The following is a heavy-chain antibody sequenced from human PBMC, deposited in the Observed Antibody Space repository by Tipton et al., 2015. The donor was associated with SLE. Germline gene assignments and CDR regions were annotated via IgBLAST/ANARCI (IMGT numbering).Heavy chain of an antibody. CDR3: ARDRESMIVVGHAFDI. CDR2: ISSSGSTI. J-gene: IGHJ3*02. Sequence: SLRLSCAASGFTFSSYEMNWVRQAPGKGLEWVSYISSSGSTIYYADSVKGRFTISRDNSKNTLYLQMNSLRAEDTAVYYCARDRESMIVVGHAFDIWGQGTMVTVSS. D-gene: IGHD3-22*01. V-gene: IGHV3-48*03. CDR1: GFTFSSYE.